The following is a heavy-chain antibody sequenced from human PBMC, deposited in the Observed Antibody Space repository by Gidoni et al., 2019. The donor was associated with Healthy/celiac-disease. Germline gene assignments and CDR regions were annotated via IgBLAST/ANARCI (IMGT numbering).Heavy chain of an antibody. V-gene: IGHV3-30*18. Sequence: QVQLVESGGGVVQPGRSLRLSCAASGFTFSSYGMHWVRQAPGKGLEWVAVISYDGSNKYYADSVKGRFTISRDNSKNTLYLQMNSLRAEDTAVYYCAKGEVYDILIGPNDYWGQGTLVTVSS. D-gene: IGHD3-9*01. J-gene: IGHJ4*02. CDR1: GFTFSSYG. CDR3: AKGEVYDILIGPNDY. CDR2: ISYDGSNK.